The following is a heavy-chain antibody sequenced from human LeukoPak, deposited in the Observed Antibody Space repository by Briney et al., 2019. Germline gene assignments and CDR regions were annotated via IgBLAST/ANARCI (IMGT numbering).Heavy chain of an antibody. CDR2: IYYSGST. J-gene: IGHJ6*02. D-gene: IGHD3-3*02. CDR1: GGSISSSSYY. V-gene: IGHV4-39*01. CDR3: HFWSGYCYYYYYGMDV. Sequence: PSETLSLTCTVSGGSISSSSYYWGWIRQPPGKGLEWIGSIYYSGSTYYNPSLKSRVTISVDTSKNQFSLKLSSVTAADTAVYYCHFWSGYCYYYYYGMDVWGQGTTVTVSS.